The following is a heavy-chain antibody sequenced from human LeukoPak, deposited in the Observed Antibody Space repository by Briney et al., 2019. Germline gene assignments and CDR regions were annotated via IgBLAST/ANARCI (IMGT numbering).Heavy chain of an antibody. V-gene: IGHV4-4*07. CDR3: ARGVASTGIGWFDL. CDR1: GGFISSYS. D-gene: IGHD6-13*01. J-gene: IGHJ5*02. CDR2: IYTSGST. Sequence: PSETLSLTCTVSGGFISSYSWSWIRQDAGKGLEWIGRIYTSGSTNYNPSLKSRVTMSVDTSKNQFSLNLSSVTAADTAVYYCARGVASTGIGWFDLWGQGTLVTVSS.